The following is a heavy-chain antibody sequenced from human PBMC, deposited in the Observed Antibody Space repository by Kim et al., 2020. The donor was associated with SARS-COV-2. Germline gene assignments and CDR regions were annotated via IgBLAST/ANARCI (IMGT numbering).Heavy chain of an antibody. CDR3: AKDQNPRDI. CDR2: ST. Sequence: STYYAGSVKGRFTIARDNSKNTLYLQMNSLRAEDTAVYYCAKDQNPRDIWGQGTMVTVSS. V-gene: IGHV3-23*01. J-gene: IGHJ3*02.